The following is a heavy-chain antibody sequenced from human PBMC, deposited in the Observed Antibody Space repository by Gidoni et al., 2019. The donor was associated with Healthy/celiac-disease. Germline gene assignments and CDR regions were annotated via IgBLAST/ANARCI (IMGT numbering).Heavy chain of an antibody. CDR2: IYSSGST. J-gene: IGHJ5*02. D-gene: IGHD2-2*01. V-gene: IGHV4-39*02. CDR3: ARDIVVVPAAMGNWFDP. Sequence: QLQLQESGPGLVKPSETLSLTCTVSGGSISSSSYYWGWICQPPGQGLEWIGSIYSSGSTYYNPSLKSRVPISVCPSKNPFSLKLSSVTSADTAVYYCARDIVVVPAAMGNWFDPWGQGTLVTVSS. CDR1: GGSISSSSYY.